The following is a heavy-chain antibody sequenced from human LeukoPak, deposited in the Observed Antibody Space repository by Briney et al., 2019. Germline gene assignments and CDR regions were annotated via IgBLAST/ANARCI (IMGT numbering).Heavy chain of an antibody. CDR2: IYYSGST. J-gene: IGHJ6*03. Sequence: SETLSLTCAVSGGSISSGGYSWRWIRQPPGKGLEWIGYIYYSGSTYYNPSLKSRVTISVDTSKNQFSLKLSSVTAADTAVYYCATKTGYCSSTSCYTFTPYYYMDVWGKGTTVTVSS. D-gene: IGHD2-2*02. CDR3: ATKTGYCSSTSCYTFTPYYYMDV. V-gene: IGHV4-30-2*05. CDR1: GGSISSGGYS.